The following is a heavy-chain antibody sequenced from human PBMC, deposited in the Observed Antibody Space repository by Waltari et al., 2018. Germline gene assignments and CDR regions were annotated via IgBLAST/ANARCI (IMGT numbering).Heavy chain of an antibody. D-gene: IGHD1-26*01. Sequence: QVQLQESGPGLVKPSETLSLTCTVSGGSISSYYWSWIRQPPGKGLEWIGYIYYSGSTNYNPSLKSRVTISVDTSKNQFSLKLSSVTAADTAVYYCARVHIMGGSYYVFDYWGQGTLVTVSS. CDR3: ARVHIMGGSYYVFDY. V-gene: IGHV4-59*01. CDR1: GGSISSYY. J-gene: IGHJ4*02. CDR2: IYYSGST.